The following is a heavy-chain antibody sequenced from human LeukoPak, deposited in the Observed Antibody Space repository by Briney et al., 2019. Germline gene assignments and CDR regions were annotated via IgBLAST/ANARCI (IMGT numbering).Heavy chain of an antibody. Sequence: GGSLGLSCAASGFTFSNAWMNWVRQAPGKGLEWVGRIKSKTDGGTTDYAAPVKGRFTISRDDSKNTLYLQMNSLKTEDTAVYYCTIDSSGYFNSFDYWGQGTLVTVSS. V-gene: IGHV3-15*07. CDR3: TIDSSGYFNSFDY. D-gene: IGHD3-22*01. J-gene: IGHJ4*02. CDR2: IKSKTDGGTT. CDR1: GFTFSNAW.